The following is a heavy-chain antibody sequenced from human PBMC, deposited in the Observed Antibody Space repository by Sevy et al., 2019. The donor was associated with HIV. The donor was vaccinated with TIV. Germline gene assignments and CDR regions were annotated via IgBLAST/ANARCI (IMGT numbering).Heavy chain of an antibody. Sequence: GGSLRLSCAASGFTFSTYGMHWVRQAPGEGLEGVAVIWFDGSNTYYADSVKGRFTISRDIAKNTLHLQMNSLRAEDTAVYYCARDLEFYDYGDYGPAFMPDYWGQGTLVTVSS. J-gene: IGHJ4*02. V-gene: IGHV3-33*01. CDR1: GFTFSTYG. D-gene: IGHD4-17*01. CDR3: ARDLEFYDYGDYGPAFMPDY. CDR2: IWFDGSNT.